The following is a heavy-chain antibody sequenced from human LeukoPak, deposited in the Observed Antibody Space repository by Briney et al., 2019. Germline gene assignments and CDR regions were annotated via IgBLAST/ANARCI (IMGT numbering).Heavy chain of an antibody. CDR3: ARDLYRIVVVPHYFDY. J-gene: IGHJ4*02. Sequence: GGSLRLSCAASGFTFSSYAMSWVRQAPGKGLEWVSAISVGGGDTYYGDSVKGRFTISRDNSKNSLYLQMNSLRAEDTAVYYCARDLYRIVVVPHYFDYWGQGTLVTVSS. V-gene: IGHV3-23*01. D-gene: IGHD3-22*01. CDR1: GFTFSSYA. CDR2: ISVGGGDT.